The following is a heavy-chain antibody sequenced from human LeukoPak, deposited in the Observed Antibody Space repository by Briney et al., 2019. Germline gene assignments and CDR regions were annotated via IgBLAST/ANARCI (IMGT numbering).Heavy chain of an antibody. Sequence: GGSLRLSCAASGFTFRSYWMSWVRQAPGKGLEWVANINQGGSVKYYVDSVKGRFTISRDDAKNTLYVQMNSLRDEDTAVYYCARVGYSGWNLEYWGQGTLVTVSS. J-gene: IGHJ4*02. CDR2: INQGGSVK. V-gene: IGHV3-7*01. D-gene: IGHD5-12*01. CDR3: ARVGYSGWNLEY. CDR1: GFTFRSYW.